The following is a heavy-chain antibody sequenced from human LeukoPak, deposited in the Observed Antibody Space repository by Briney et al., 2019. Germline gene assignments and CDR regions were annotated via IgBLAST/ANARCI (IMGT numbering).Heavy chain of an antibody. CDR1: GGTFSSYA. J-gene: IGHJ5*02. CDR2: IIPIFGTA. D-gene: IGHD6-19*01. V-gene: IGHV1-69*01. Sequence: GSSVTVSCKASGGTFSSYAISWVRQAPGQGLEWMGGIIPIFGTANYAQKFQGRVTITADESTSTAYMELSSLRSEDTAVYYCAKVAVAGQGGWFGPWGQGTLVTVSS. CDR3: AKVAVAGQGGWFGP.